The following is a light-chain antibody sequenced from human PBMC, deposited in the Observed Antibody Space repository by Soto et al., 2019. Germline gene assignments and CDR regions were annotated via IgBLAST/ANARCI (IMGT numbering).Light chain of an antibody. CDR2: GAS. Sequence: EIVLTQSPGTLSLTPGERATLSCRASQSVSSRFLAWYQQKPGQAPRLLIYGASTRASGIPDRFSGSGSGTDFTLTISRLEPEDFAVYYCQQYGSSPGITFGQGTRLEIK. CDR1: QSVSSRF. CDR3: QQYGSSPGIT. J-gene: IGKJ5*01. V-gene: IGKV3-20*01.